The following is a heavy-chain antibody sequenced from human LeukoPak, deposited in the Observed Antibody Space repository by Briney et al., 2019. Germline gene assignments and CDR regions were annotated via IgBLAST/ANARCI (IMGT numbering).Heavy chain of an antibody. CDR3: ARDRDYYYGMDV. CDR1: GFTVSSNY. J-gene: IGHJ6*02. Sequence: GGSLRLSCAASGFTVSSNYMSWVRQAPGKGLEWVSVIYSGGSTYYADSVKGRFTISRDNSKNTLYLLMNSLRAEDTAVYYCARDRDYYYGMDVWGQGTTVTVSS. D-gene: IGHD3-10*01. CDR2: IYSGGST. V-gene: IGHV3-53*01.